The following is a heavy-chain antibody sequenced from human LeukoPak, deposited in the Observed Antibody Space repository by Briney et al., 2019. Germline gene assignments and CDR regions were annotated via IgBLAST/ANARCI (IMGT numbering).Heavy chain of an antibody. D-gene: IGHD6-13*01. V-gene: IGHV3-23*01. CDR1: GFTFSSYA. J-gene: IGHJ6*02. CDR2: ISGSGGST. CDR3: ARGIGSSWYFPYYYGMDV. Sequence: GGSLRLSCAASGFTFSSYAMSWVRQAPGKGLEWVSAISGSGGSTYYADSVKGRFTISRDNSKNTLYPQMNSLRAEDTAVYYCARGIGSSWYFPYYYGMDVWGQGTTVTVSS.